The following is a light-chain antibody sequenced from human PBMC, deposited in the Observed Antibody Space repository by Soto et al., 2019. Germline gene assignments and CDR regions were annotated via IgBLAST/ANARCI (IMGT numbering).Light chain of an antibody. V-gene: IGLV2-14*01. J-gene: IGLJ1*01. CDR1: SSDVGAYNF. CDR2: EVT. CDR3: CSYAASAPYV. Sequence: QSVLTQPASVSGSPGQSITISCTGTSSDVGAYNFVSWYQHHPGRAPKLIIYEVTIRPSGVSNRFSGSKSGNTASLTISGLQAEDEADYYCCSYAASAPYVFGSGTKLTVL.